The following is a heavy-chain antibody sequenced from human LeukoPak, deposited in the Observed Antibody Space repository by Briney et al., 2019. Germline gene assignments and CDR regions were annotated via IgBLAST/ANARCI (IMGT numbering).Heavy chain of an antibody. V-gene: IGHV4-34*01. J-gene: IGHJ4*02. CDR1: GGSLSGYY. CDR3: ARGDPYYHGSGSYSPYYFDY. D-gene: IGHD3-10*01. Sequence: SVTLSLTCAVYGGSLSGYYWSLIRQPPGKWLEWIGELNHSGSTNYNPFLKSRVTISIDTSKNQFSLKLSSVTAADTAVYYCARGDPYYHGSGSYSPYYFDYWGQGTLVTVSS. CDR2: LNHSGST.